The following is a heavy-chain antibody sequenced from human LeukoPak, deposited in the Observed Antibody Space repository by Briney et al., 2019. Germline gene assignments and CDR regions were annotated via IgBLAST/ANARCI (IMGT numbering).Heavy chain of an antibody. CDR1: GYTFTGYY. J-gene: IGHJ6*03. CDR3: ARGYCSGGSCPKDYYYYMDV. D-gene: IGHD2-15*01. Sequence: GASVKVSCKASGYTFTGYYMHWVRQAPGQGLEWMGIINPSGGSTSYAQKFQGRVTMTRDMSTSTVYMELSSLRSEDTAVYYCARGYCSGGSCPKDYYYYMDVWGKGTTVTVSS. V-gene: IGHV1-46*01. CDR2: INPSGGST.